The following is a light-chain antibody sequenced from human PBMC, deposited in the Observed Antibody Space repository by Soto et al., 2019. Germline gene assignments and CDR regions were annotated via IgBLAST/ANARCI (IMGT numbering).Light chain of an antibody. V-gene: IGLV2-8*01. CDR3: LSYTASSTFV. CDR2: EVS. CDR1: SSNVGGYNY. J-gene: IGLJ1*01. Sequence: QSVLAQPPSASGSPGQSVTISCTGTSSNVGGYNYVSWYQQHPGKAPKLMISEVSKRPSGVPDRFSGSKSGNTASLTVSGLQAEDEADYYCLSYTASSTFVFGTGTK.